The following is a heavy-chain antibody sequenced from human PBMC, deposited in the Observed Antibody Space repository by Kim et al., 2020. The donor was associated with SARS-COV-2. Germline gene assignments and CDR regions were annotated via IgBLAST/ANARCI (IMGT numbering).Heavy chain of an antibody. D-gene: IGHD6-13*01. Sequence: GGSLRLSCAASGFTFSSYSMNWVRQAPGKGLEWVSSISSSSSYIYYADSVKGRFTISRDNANNSLYLQMNSLRAEDTAVYYCARDRDPHSWYTLYYYYYGMDVWGQGTTVTVSS. CDR1: GFTFSSYS. CDR3: ARDRDPHSWYTLYYYYYGMDV. CDR2: ISSSSSYI. V-gene: IGHV3-21*04. J-gene: IGHJ6*02.